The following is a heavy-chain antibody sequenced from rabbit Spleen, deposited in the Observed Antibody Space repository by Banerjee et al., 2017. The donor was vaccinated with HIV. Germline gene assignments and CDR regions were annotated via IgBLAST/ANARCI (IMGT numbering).Heavy chain of an antibody. D-gene: IGHD8-1*01. CDR2: IDTGSRDFT. CDR1: GFDFSNYNF. CDR3: ARDTGSSFSTYGMDL. J-gene: IGHJ6*01. Sequence: LVEYGGDLVQPGASLTLTCTASGFDFSNYNFMCWVRQAPGKGLEWIACIDTGSRDFTYYASWAKGRFTISKTSSTMVTLQMTSLTAADTATYFCARDTGSSFSTYGMDLWGPGTLVTVS. V-gene: IGHV1S40*01.